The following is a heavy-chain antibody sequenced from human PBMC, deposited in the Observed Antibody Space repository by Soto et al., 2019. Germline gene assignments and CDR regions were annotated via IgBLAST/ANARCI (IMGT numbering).Heavy chain of an antibody. V-gene: IGHV3-48*01. D-gene: IGHD3-10*01. J-gene: IGHJ4*02. CDR2: IISSGSTK. CDR1: GFTFSSYS. CDR3: SREGSGSYSTD. Sequence: EVQLVESGGGLVQPGGSLRLSCAASGFTFSSYSMNWVRQAPGRGLEWISYIISSGSTKYYADSVRGRFTISRDNAQNLVYLQMNSLRAEDTAVYYCSREGSGSYSTDWGQGTLVTVSS.